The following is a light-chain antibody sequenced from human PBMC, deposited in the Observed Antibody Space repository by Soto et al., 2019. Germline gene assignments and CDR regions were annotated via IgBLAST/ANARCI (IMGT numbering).Light chain of an antibody. Sequence: AIQLTQSPSSLSASVGDRVTITCRASQGISSALAWYQQKPGKAPKLLIYDASSLESGVPSRFSGSGSGTDFTLTISSLQPEAFATYYCQQFNSYSFGQGTRLEIK. CDR3: QQFNSYS. V-gene: IGKV1-13*02. CDR1: QGISSA. CDR2: DAS. J-gene: IGKJ5*01.